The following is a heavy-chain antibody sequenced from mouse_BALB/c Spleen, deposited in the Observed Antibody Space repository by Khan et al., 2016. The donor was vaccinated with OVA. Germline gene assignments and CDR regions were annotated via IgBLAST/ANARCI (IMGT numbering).Heavy chain of an antibody. CDR1: GYTFTTAG. Sequence: QEVQSGPELKKPGETVRISCKASGYTFTTAGIQWVQKMPGKGLKWIGWINTHSGVPKYAEDFKGRFAFSLETSASTAYLQITNLKNEDTATYFCARGGAAYYRNDGGAMDYWGQGTSVTGSS. D-gene: IGHD2-14*01. CDR2: INTHSGVP. V-gene: IGHV9-4*02. CDR3: ARGGAAYYRNDGGAMDY. J-gene: IGHJ4*01.